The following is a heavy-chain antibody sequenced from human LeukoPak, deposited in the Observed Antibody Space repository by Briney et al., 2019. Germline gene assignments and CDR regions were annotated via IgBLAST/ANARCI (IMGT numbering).Heavy chain of an antibody. D-gene: IGHD2-2*02. J-gene: IGHJ5*02. CDR3: ARGLLGSRYCSSTSCYTTPRWFDP. V-gene: IGHV4-34*01. CDR2: INHSGST. Sequence: SETPSLTCAVYGGSFSGYYWSWIRQPPGKGLEWIGEINHSGSTNYNPSLKSRVTISVDTSKNQFSLKLSSVTAADTAVYYCARGLLGSRYCSSTSCYTTPRWFDPWGQGTLVTVSS. CDR1: GGSFSGYY.